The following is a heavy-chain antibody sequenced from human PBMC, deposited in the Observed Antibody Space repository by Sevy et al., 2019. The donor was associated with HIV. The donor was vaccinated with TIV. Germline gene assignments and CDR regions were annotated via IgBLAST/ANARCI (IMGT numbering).Heavy chain of an antibody. V-gene: IGHV3-23*01. Sequence: GGSLRLSCAASGFTFSSYAMSWVRQAPGKGLEWVSAISGSGGSTYYADSVKGRFTISRDNSKNTLYLQMNSLRAEDTAVYYCANGPNKSDRPFLGGFGPWGQGTLVTVSS. CDR1: GFTFSSYA. CDR3: ANGPNKSDRPFLGGFGP. J-gene: IGHJ5*02. CDR2: ISGSGGST. D-gene: IGHD3-16*01.